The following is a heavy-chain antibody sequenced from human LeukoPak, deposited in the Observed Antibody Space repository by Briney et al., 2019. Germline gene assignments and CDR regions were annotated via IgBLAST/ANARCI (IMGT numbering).Heavy chain of an antibody. V-gene: IGHV4-59*01. J-gene: IGHJ2*01. CDR3: ASGYDSSGGGYFDL. D-gene: IGHD3-22*01. CDR2: IYYSGST. CDR1: GGSISSYY. Sequence: SETLSLTCTVSGGSISSYYWSWIRQPPGKGLEWIGSIYYSGSTNYNPSLKSRVTISVDTSKNQFSLKLSSVTAADTAVYYCASGYDSSGGGYFDLWGRGTLVTVSS.